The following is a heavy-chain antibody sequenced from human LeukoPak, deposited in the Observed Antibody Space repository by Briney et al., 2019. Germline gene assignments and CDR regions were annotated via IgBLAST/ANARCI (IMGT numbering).Heavy chain of an antibody. V-gene: IGHV1-2*02. Sequence: ASVKVSCKASGYTFTGYYMHWVRQAPGQGLEWMGWINPNSGGTNYAQKFQGRVTMTRDTSISTAYMELSRLRSDDTAVYYCARDRVPGAIPPTLMDWFDPWGQGTLVTVSS. CDR2: INPNSGGT. J-gene: IGHJ5*02. D-gene: IGHD2-2*02. CDR1: GYTFTGYY. CDR3: ARDRVPGAIPPTLMDWFDP.